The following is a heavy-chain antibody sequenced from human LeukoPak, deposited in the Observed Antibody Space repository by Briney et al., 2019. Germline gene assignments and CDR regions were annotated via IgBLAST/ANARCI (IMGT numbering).Heavy chain of an antibody. CDR2: ISYDGSNK. CDR1: GFTFIDFA. V-gene: IGHV3-30*04. D-gene: IGHD1-26*01. CDR3: ARRPVSYPYYYYGMDV. J-gene: IGHJ6*04. Sequence: KAGGSLRLSCAASGFTFIDFAMHWVRQAPGKGLEWVAVISYDGSNKYYADSVKGRFTISRDDSKNTLYLQMNSLRAEDTAVYYCARRPVSYPYYYYGMDVWGKGTTVTVSS.